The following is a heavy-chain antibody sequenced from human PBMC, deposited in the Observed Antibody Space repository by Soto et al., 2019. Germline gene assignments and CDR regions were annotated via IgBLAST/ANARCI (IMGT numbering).Heavy chain of an antibody. CDR1: GFTFSGSA. V-gene: IGHV3-73*01. Sequence: SLRLSCAASGFTFSGSAMHWVRQASGKGLEWVGRIRSKANSYATAYAASVKGRFTISRDDSKNTAYLQMNSLKTEDTAVYNCTRLDPILTGTTSNHWGQGTLVTVSS. D-gene: IGHD1-7*01. J-gene: IGHJ4*02. CDR2: IRSKANSYAT. CDR3: TRLDPILTGTTSNH.